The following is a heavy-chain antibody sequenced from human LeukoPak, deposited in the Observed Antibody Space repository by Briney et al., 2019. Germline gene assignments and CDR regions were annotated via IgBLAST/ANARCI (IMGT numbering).Heavy chain of an antibody. V-gene: IGHV3-48*04. Sequence: QSGGSLRLSCAASGFTFSSYSMNWVRQAPGKGLEWVSYISSSSSTIYYADSVKGRFTISRDNAKNSLYLQMNSLRAEDTAVYYCASIDYDSSGYYGGYWGQGTLVTVSS. D-gene: IGHD3-22*01. CDR3: ASIDYDSSGYYGGY. J-gene: IGHJ4*02. CDR2: ISSSSSTI. CDR1: GFTFSSYS.